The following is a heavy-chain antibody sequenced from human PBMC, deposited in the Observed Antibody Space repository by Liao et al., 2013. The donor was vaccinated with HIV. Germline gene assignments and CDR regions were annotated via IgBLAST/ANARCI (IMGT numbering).Heavy chain of an antibody. Sequence: QLQLQESGPGLVKPSETLSLTCTVSGGSVSSRIYYWGWIRQPPGKGLEWIGTIHYSGTSYYNSSLKSRVTMSVAMSWSQFSLKLTSATAADTAVYYCAAWTMASTLDWYFDLWGRGTLVAVSS. CDR1: GGSVSSRIYY. CDR3: AAWTMASTLDWYFDL. D-gene: IGHD6-19*01. CDR2: IHYSGTS. J-gene: IGHJ2*01. V-gene: IGHV4-39*07.